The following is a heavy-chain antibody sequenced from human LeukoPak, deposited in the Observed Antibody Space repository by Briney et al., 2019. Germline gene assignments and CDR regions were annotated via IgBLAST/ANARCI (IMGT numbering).Heavy chain of an antibody. V-gene: IGHV4-39*01. CDR2: IYYSGST. CDR3: ARREEAAERNPFDP. Sequence: MTSETLSLTCTVSGGSISSSSYYWGWIRQPPGKGLEWIGSIYYSGSTYYNPSLKSRVTISVDTSKNQFSLKLSSLTAADTAVYYCARREEAAERNPFDPWGQGTLVTASS. D-gene: IGHD6-13*01. CDR1: GGSISSSSYY. J-gene: IGHJ5*02.